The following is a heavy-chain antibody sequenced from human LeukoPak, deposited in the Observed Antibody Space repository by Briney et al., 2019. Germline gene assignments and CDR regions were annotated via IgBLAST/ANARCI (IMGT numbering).Heavy chain of an antibody. D-gene: IGHD3-16*01. CDR2: IYFSGRT. CDR1: GGSIRSGDHY. Sequence: SQTLSLTCTVSGGSIRSGDHYWSWIRQPPGKGLEWVGYIYFSGRTYYNPSLKSRVTISVDTSTSQFSQNLRSVTAADTAVYYCARGRLGSSAGRFDYWGQGTLVTVSS. J-gene: IGHJ4*02. V-gene: IGHV4-30-4*01. CDR3: ARGRLGSSAGRFDY.